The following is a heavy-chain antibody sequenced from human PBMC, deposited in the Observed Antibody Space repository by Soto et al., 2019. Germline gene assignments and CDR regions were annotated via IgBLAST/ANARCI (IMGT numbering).Heavy chain of an antibody. J-gene: IGHJ4*02. Sequence: PGGSLRLSCAASGFTVSSIYMSWVRQAPGKGLEWVSVIYSGGSTYYADSVKGRFTISRDNSKNTLYLQMNSLRAKDTAVYYCARASRNYYDSSGYLYYFDYWGQGTLVTVSS. V-gene: IGHV3-66*01. CDR1: GFTVSSIY. CDR3: ARASRNYYDSSGYLYYFDY. CDR2: IYSGGST. D-gene: IGHD3-22*01.